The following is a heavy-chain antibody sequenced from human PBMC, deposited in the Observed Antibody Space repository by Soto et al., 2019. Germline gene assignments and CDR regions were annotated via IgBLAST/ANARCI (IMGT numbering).Heavy chain of an antibody. D-gene: IGHD2-2*01. V-gene: IGHV4-31*03. Sequence: HVQLQESGPGLVKPSQTLSLTCTVSGDPLSLGGYYWTWIRQHPGKGLEWIGYIYHTGTTYYNPSLKSRVRMSLDMVKNEFSLNLASVTAADTAVYYCARDGSSTANWLDPWGQGTRVTVSS. CDR1: GDPLSLGGYY. J-gene: IGHJ5*02. CDR3: ARDGSSTANWLDP. CDR2: IYHTGTT.